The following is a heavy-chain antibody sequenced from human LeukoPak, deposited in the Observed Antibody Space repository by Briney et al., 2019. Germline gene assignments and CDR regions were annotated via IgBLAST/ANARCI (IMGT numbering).Heavy chain of an antibody. CDR3: ARETEKQWQY. CDR1: GGSISNYF. V-gene: IGHV4-59*01. J-gene: IGHJ6*01. CDR2: IYYSGST. D-gene: IGHD6-19*01. Sequence: SETLSLTCSVSGGSISNYFWSWIRQPPGKGLQWIGYIYYSGSTNYNPSLKSRVTISLDTSKNQFSLKLSSVTAADTAVYYCARETEKQWQYWGQGTTVTVSS.